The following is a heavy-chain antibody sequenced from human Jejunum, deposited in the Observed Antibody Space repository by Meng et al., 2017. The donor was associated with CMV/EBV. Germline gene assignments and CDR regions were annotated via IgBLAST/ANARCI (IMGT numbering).Heavy chain of an antibody. J-gene: IGHJ4*02. V-gene: IGHV3-21*01. D-gene: IGHD5-12*01. CDR2: ISGSDNYI. CDR3: ARDKDVDPILGLRAFES. Sequence: EVHLVESGGXLVKPGESLKISCVASGFSFNTYGMIWVRPAPGKGLEWLSSISGSDNYIFYEDSAKGRFTISRDNAKNSLYLQINSLRVDDTAVYYCARDKDVDPILGLRAFESWGQGTLVTVSS. CDR1: GFSFNTYG.